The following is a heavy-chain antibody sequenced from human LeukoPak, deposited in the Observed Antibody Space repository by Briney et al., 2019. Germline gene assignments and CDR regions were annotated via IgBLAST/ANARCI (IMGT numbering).Heavy chain of an antibody. J-gene: IGHJ4*02. CDR2: IDSDGSST. D-gene: IGHD6-13*01. CDR1: GFTFSSYW. V-gene: IGHV3-74*01. Sequence: PGGSLRLSCAVSGFTFSSYWMHWVRQAPGKGLVWVSCIDSDGSSTNYADSVKGRFTVSRDNAKNTLYLQMNSLRAEDTAVYYCARDSIAAAGDFDYWGQGTLVTVSS. CDR3: ARDSIAAAGDFDY.